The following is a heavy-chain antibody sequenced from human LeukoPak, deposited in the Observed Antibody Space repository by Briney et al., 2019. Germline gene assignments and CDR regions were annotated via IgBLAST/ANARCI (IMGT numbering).Heavy chain of an antibody. D-gene: IGHD3-22*01. J-gene: IGHJ4*02. Sequence: GGSLRLSCVASGFTFTDYFMSWVRQAPGEGLEWVASIKHNGGEKCYVDSVKGRFTISRDNAKNSLYLEMSSLRVEDTAVYYCARDRGWRTSGYYLYHFDYWGQGTLVTFAS. CDR1: GFTFTDYF. V-gene: IGHV3-7*01. CDR3: ARDRGWRTSGYYLYHFDY. CDR2: IKHNGGEK.